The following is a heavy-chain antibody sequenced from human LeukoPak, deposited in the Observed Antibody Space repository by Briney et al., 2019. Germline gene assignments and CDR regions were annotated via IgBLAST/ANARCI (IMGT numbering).Heavy chain of an antibody. V-gene: IGHV4-61*02. CDR3: AREGSSWSYFDY. J-gene: IGHJ4*02. Sequence: SQTLSLTCTVSGGSISSGSYYWSWIRQPAGKGLEWIGRLSTSGSTNYNPSLKSRVTISVDTSKNQFSLRLSSVTAADTAVYYCAREGSSWSYFDYWGQGTLVTVSS. CDR2: LSTSGST. D-gene: IGHD6-13*01. CDR1: GGSISSGSYY.